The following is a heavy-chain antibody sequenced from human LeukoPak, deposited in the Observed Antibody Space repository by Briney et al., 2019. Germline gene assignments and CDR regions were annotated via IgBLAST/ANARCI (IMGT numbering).Heavy chain of an antibody. CDR3: ARDRGGYTYGYGWWFDP. Sequence: PGGSLRLSCAASGFTVSDNYMSWVRQAPGKGLEWVSVIYSAGSTFYADSVKGRFTISRDNSKNTLYLQMNSLRAEDTAVYYCARDRGGYTYGYGWWFDPWGQGTLVTVSS. V-gene: IGHV3-66*01. J-gene: IGHJ5*02. CDR1: GFTVSDNY. CDR2: IYSAGST. D-gene: IGHD5-18*01.